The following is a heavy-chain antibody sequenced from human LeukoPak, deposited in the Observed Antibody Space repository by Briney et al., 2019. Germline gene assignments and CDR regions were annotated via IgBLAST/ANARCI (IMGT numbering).Heavy chain of an antibody. CDR1: GFTFSSYA. CDR2: ISYDGSNR. Sequence: GGSLRLSCAASGFTFSSYAMHWVRQAPGKGLEWVAVISYDGSNRYYADSVKGRFTIYRDNAENSLYLFMNSLRSDDTALYFCAKTRTVDEEYFDYWGQGTLVTVSS. V-gene: IGHV3-30*04. D-gene: IGHD1-14*01. CDR3: AKTRTVDEEYFDY. J-gene: IGHJ4*02.